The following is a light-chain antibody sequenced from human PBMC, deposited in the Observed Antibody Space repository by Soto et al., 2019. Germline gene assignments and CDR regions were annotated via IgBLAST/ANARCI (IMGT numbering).Light chain of an antibody. J-gene: IGLJ2*01. CDR3: CSYAGSSTFI. CDR2: ADT. Sequence: QSALTQPASVSGSPGLSITISCTGTSSDVGGYNLVSWYQQHPGKVPKLMIYADTKRPSGVSNRFSGSKSANTASLTISGLQAEDEADYYCCSYAGSSTFIFGGGTKLTVL. CDR1: SSDVGGYNL. V-gene: IGLV2-23*02.